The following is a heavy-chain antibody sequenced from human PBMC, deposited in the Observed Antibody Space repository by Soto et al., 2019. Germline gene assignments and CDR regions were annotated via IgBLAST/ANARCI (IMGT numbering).Heavy chain of an antibody. Sequence: QITLKESGPTLVKPTQTLTLTCSFSGFSLSTSGLAVGWIRQPPGRALEWLALVYWDDYKYYNPSLKSRLTITRDTCKNQVALTRTNVDPVDTATYFCAHRVVWGHHNWDLGYFDPWGQGTLVTVSS. CDR3: AHRVVWGHHNWDLGYFDP. CDR1: GFSLSTSGLA. V-gene: IGHV2-5*02. J-gene: IGHJ5*02. CDR2: VYWDDYK. D-gene: IGHD1-20*01.